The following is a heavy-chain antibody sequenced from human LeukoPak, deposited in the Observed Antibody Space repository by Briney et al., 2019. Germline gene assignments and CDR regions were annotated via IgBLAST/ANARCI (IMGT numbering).Heavy chain of an antibody. CDR2: MNPNSGST. CDR3: GRGRWSATGSPQFDH. V-gene: IGHV1-8*01. D-gene: IGHD2-8*02. J-gene: IGHJ5*02. Sequence: EASVKVSCKASGYTFTNYDINWVRQAPGQGLEWMGWMNPNSGSTGYAQQFQGRVTMTRNTSISTAYMELSSLRSDDTAVYYCGRGRWSATGSPQFDHWGQATLVTVSS. CDR1: GYTFTNYD.